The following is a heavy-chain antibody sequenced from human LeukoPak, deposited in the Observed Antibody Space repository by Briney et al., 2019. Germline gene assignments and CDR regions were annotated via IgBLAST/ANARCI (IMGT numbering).Heavy chain of an antibody. D-gene: IGHD5-12*01. CDR3: ARVSGPFDY. Sequence: PGRSLRLSCAASGFTFSTYGMHWVRQAPGKGLEWVAVIWYDGSDKYYADSVKGRFTISRDNSKNTLYLQLNSLRVEDTAVYYCARVSGPFDYWGQGTLVTVSS. J-gene: IGHJ4*02. V-gene: IGHV3-33*01. CDR2: IWYDGSDK. CDR1: GFTFSTYG.